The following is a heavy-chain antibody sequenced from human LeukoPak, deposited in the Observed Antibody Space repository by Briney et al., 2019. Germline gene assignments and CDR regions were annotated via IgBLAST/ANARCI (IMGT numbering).Heavy chain of an antibody. CDR2: TYYSGST. D-gene: IGHD3-9*01. CDR3: ARVRVLRYFDWLPDAFDI. J-gene: IGHJ3*02. Sequence: PSETPSLTCTVSGGSISSYYWSWIRQPPGKGLEWIGYTYYSGSTNYNPSLTSRVTISVDTSKNQFSLKLSSVTAADTAVYYCARVRVLRYFDWLPDAFDIWGQGTMVTVSS. V-gene: IGHV4-59*01. CDR1: GGSISSYY.